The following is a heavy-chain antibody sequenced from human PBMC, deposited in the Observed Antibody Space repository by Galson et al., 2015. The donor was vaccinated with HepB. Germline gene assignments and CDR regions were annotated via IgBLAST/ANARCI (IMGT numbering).Heavy chain of an antibody. V-gene: IGHV3-9*01. Sequence: SLRLSCAASGFTFDDYAMHWVRQAPGKGLEWVSGISWNSGSIGYADSVKGRFTISRDNAKNSLYLQMNSLRAEDTALYYCAKDKGSGPDFDAFDIWGQGTMVTVSS. J-gene: IGHJ3*02. CDR3: AKDKGSGPDFDAFDI. D-gene: IGHD6-19*01. CDR2: ISWNSGSI. CDR1: GFTFDDYA.